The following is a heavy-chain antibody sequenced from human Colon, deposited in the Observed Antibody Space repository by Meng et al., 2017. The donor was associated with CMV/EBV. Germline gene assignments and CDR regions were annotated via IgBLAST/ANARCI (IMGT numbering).Heavy chain of an antibody. CDR1: GGSISSYY. V-gene: IGHV4-59*01. D-gene: IGHD6-19*01. J-gene: IGHJ5*02. Sequence: SETLSLTCTVSGGSISSYYWSWIRQPPGKGLEWIGYISHSGGTNYNLSLESRVTISVDTSKNQFSLKLTSVTAADTAVYYCARVRLVSGSGWYWFDPWGQGTLVTVSS. CDR3: ARVRLVSGSGWYWFDP. CDR2: ISHSGGT.